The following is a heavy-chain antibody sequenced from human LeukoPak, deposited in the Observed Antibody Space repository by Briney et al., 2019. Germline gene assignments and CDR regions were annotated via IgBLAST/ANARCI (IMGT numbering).Heavy chain of an antibody. D-gene: IGHD4-17*01. J-gene: IGHJ4*02. V-gene: IGHV1-58*02. CDR2: IVIGSGNT. CDR1: GFTFTSSA. CDR3: AAATFTVTTRYFDY. Sequence: GTSVKVSCKASGFTFTSSAMQWVRKARGHRLEWIEWIVIGSGNTNYAQKFPERVTITRDMSSSTAYMELSSLRSEDTAVYYCAAATFTVTTRYFDYWGQGTLVTVSS.